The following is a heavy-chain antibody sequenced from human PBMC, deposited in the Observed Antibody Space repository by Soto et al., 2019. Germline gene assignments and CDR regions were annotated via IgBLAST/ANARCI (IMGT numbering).Heavy chain of an antibody. CDR3: AKRATGTDFDY. CDR1: GFTFSSYA. V-gene: IGHV3-23*01. D-gene: IGHD1-1*01. J-gene: IGHJ4*02. CDR2: ISGSGGST. Sequence: EVQLLESGGGLVQPGGSLRLSCAASGFTFSSYAMNWVRQAPGTGLEWVSVISGSGGSTYYADSVKGRFTISRDNSQNTLYLQMNGLRAEDTAVYYCAKRATGTDFDYWGQGTLVTVSS.